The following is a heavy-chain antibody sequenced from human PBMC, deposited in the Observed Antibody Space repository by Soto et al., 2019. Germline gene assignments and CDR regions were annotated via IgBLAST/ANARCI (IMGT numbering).Heavy chain of an antibody. Sequence: PGGSLRLSCAASGFTFSSYAMIWVRQAPGKGLEWVSAISGSGGSTYYADSVKGRFTISRDNSKNTLYLQMNSLRAEDTAVYYCAKASGLLLAAQFDYWGQGTLVTVSS. D-gene: IGHD6-13*01. CDR3: AKASGLLLAAQFDY. V-gene: IGHV3-23*01. CDR2: ISGSGGST. CDR1: GFTFSSYA. J-gene: IGHJ4*02.